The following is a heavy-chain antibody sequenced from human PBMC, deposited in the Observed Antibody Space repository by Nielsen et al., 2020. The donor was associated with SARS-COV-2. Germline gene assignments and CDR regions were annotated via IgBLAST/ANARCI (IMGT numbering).Heavy chain of an antibody. CDR1: GFTFSSYG. CDR3: AKLGDILTGADY. D-gene: IGHD3-9*01. Sequence: GGSLRLSCAASGFTFSSYGMHWVRQAPGKGLEWVAVIWYDGSNKYYADSVKGRFTISRDNSKNTLYLQMNSLRAEDTALYYCAKLGDILTGADYWGQGTLVTVSS. V-gene: IGHV3-30*02. J-gene: IGHJ4*02. CDR2: IWYDGSNK.